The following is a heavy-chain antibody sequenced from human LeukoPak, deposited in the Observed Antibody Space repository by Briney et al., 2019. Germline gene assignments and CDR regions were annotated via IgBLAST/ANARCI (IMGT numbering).Heavy chain of an antibody. CDR1: VGSISSYY. J-gene: IGHJ4*02. D-gene: IGHD3-16*02. V-gene: IGHV4-59*01. CDR2: IYYSGST. CDR3: ARAPYDYVWGSYRPLYFDY. Sequence: SETLSLTCTVSVGSISSYYWSWIRQPPRKGLEGVGYIYYSGSTTYNPSLTSRDTISVDTSKNQFFLKLSSVTAADTAVYYCARAPYDYVWGSYRPLYFDYWGQGTLVTVSS.